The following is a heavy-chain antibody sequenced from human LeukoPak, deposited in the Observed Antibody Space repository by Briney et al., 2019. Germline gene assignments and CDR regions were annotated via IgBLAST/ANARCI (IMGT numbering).Heavy chain of an antibody. CDR2: INPNSGGT. CDR3: ASQTGPGSLYYYYYMDV. D-gene: IGHD7-27*01. V-gene: IGHV1-2*02. Sequence: ASVTVSCKASGYTFTVYYMHWVRQAPGQGLGWMGWINPNSGGTNYAQKFQGRVTMTRDTSISTAYMELSRPRSDDTAVYYCASQTGPGSLYYYYYMDVWGKGTTVTVSS. J-gene: IGHJ6*03. CDR1: GYTFTVYY.